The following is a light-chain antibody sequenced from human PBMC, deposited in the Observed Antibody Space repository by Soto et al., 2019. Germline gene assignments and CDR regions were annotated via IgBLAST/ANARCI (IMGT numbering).Light chain of an antibody. CDR3: AAWDGSLNGVV. V-gene: IGLV1-40*01. CDR1: SSNIGAGYD. J-gene: IGLJ3*02. Sequence: QSVLTQPPSVSGAPGQRVTISCTGSSSNIGAGYDVHWYQQLPRTAPKLLIFASYNRPSGVPDRFSGSKSGTSASLAITGLQAEDEAEYYCAAWDGSLNGVVFGGGTKVTVL. CDR2: ASY.